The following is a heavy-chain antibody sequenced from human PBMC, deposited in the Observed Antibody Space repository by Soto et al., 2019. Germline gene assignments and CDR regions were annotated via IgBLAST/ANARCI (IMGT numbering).Heavy chain of an antibody. D-gene: IGHD6-6*01. V-gene: IGHV3-30-3*01. Sequence: GGALRLSCAASVFTFSSYAMHWVRQAPGKGLEWVAVISYDGSNKYYADSVKGRFTISRDNSKNTLYLQMNSLRAEDTAVYYCARDRVVAARPLAYYGMDVWGQGTTVTVSS. J-gene: IGHJ6*02. CDR1: VFTFSSYA. CDR2: ISYDGSNK. CDR3: ARDRVVAARPLAYYGMDV.